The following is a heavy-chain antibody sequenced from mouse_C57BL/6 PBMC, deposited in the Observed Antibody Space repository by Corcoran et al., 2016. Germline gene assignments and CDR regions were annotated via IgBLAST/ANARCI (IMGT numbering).Heavy chain of an antibody. D-gene: IGHD2-2*01. V-gene: IGHV1-19*01. CDR3: AVGGLPGPY. CDR1: GYTFTDYY. J-gene: IGHJ3*01. Sequence: EVQLQQSGPVLVKPGASVKMSCKASGYTFTDYYMNWVKQSHAKSLEWIGVINPYNGGTSYNQKFKGKATLTVDKSSSTAYMELNSLTSEDSAVYYCAVGGLPGPYWGQGTLVTVSA. CDR2: INPYNGGT.